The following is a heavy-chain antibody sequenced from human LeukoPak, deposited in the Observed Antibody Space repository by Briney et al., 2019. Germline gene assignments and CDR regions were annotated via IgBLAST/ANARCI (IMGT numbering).Heavy chain of an antibody. CDR3: ARVPDYYASGGFYLDY. D-gene: IGHD3-10*01. Sequence: GASVKVSCTASGYTFINYGMSWVRQAPGQGLEWMGWISAYTGDTNYAQKFHGRVSMTTDTSTSTAYMELRSLTSDDTAVYYCARVPDYYASGGFYLDYWGQGTLVTVSS. CDR1: GYTFINYG. CDR2: ISAYTGDT. V-gene: IGHV1-18*01. J-gene: IGHJ4*02.